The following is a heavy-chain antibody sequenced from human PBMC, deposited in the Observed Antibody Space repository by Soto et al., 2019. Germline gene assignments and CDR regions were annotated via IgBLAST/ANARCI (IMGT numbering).Heavy chain of an antibody. J-gene: IGHJ5*02. CDR2: IYYSGST. CDR1: DGSISSSSYY. CDR3: ARVPHARGYSEYSSSWSSELLRLRNWFDP. Sequence: LEMICLTCSVSDGSISSSSYYRGWIRKPPGKGLEWIGSIYYSGSTYYNPSLKSRVTISVDTSKNQFSLKLSSVTAADTAVYYCARVPHARGYSEYSSSWSSELLRLRNWFDPWGQGTLVTVSS. D-gene: IGHD6-13*01. V-gene: IGHV4-39*01.